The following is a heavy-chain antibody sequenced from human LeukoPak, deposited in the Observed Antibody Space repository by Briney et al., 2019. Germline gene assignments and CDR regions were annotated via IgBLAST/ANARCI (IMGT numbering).Heavy chain of an antibody. V-gene: IGHV3-33*06. CDR1: GFTFSSYG. D-gene: IGHD6-13*01. CDR3: AKRAAAGTLFDY. Sequence: GRSLRLSCAASGFTFSSYGMHWVRQAPGKGLEWVAVIWYDGSNKYYADSVKGRFTISRDNSKNTLYLQMNSLRAEDTAVYYCAKRAAAGTLFDYWGQGTLVTVSS. CDR2: IWYDGSNK. J-gene: IGHJ4*02.